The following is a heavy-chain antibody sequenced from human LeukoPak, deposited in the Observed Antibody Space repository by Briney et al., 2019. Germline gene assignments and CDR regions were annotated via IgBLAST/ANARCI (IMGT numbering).Heavy chain of an antibody. CDR1: GFTFENYW. CDR3: ARWAGVTDQ. V-gene: IGHV3-7*01. CDR2: IKQDGGVE. D-gene: IGHD5-18*01. J-gene: IGHJ4*02. Sequence: PGGSLRLSCAASGFTFENYWMSWVRQVPRKGPEWVANIKQDGGVEHYLDSVKGRFTISRDNAKNSLFLQMNSLIAEDAAVYYCARWAGVTDQWGQGTLVTVSS.